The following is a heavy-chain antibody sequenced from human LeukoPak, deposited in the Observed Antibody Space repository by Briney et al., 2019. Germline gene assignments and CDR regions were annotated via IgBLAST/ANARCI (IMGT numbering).Heavy chain of an antibody. J-gene: IGHJ4*02. CDR1: GGSISSSSYY. V-gene: IGHV4-39*07. D-gene: IGHD3/OR15-3a*01. CDR2: IYYSGST. CDR3: ARGLVYFDY. Sequence: SETLSLTCTVSGGSISSSSYYWGWIRQPPGKGLEWIGSIYYSGSTYYNPSLKSRVTISVDTSKNQFSLKLSSVTAADTAVYYCARGLVYFDYWGQGTLVTVSS.